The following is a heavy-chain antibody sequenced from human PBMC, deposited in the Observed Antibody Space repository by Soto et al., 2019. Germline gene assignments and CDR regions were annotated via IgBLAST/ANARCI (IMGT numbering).Heavy chain of an antibody. D-gene: IGHD3-9*01. CDR1: GGSFSGYY. Sequence: SETLSLTCAVYGGSFSGYYWSWIRQPPGKGLEWIGEINHSGSTNYNPSLKSRVTISVDTSKNQFSLKLSSVTAADTAVYYCARSGRYSRYYYYYMDVWGKGTTVTVSS. CDR3: ARSGRYSRYYYYYMDV. V-gene: IGHV4-34*01. J-gene: IGHJ6*03. CDR2: INHSGST.